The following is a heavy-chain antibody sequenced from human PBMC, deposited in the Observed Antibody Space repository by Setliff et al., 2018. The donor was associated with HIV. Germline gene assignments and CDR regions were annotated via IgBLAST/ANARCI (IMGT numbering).Heavy chain of an antibody. J-gene: IGHJ6*03. V-gene: IGHV1-18*01. CDR2: ISAYNGYT. CDR3: ARDGWRHVLHGNYYYYFMDV. D-gene: IGHD2-8*01. CDR1: DYTFTNYG. Sequence: ASVKVSCKASDYTFTNYGISWVRQAPGQGLEWMGWISAYNGYTNYAQKLQGRVTMTTDTSTSTAYMELRSLRSDATAVYYCARDGWRHVLHGNYYYYFMDVWGKGTTVTVSS.